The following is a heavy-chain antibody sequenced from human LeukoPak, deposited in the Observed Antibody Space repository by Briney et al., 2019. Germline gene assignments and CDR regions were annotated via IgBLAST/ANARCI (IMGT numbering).Heavy chain of an antibody. D-gene: IGHD5-18*01. Sequence: SETLSLTCTVSGGSISSYYWSWIRQPPGKGLEWVGYIYYSGSTNYNPSLKSRVTISVETSKNQFSLKLSSVTSADTAVYYCARVEYSYRPYAFDLWGQGTMVTVSS. V-gene: IGHV4-59*01. CDR2: IYYSGST. J-gene: IGHJ3*01. CDR1: GGSISSYY. CDR3: ARVEYSYRPYAFDL.